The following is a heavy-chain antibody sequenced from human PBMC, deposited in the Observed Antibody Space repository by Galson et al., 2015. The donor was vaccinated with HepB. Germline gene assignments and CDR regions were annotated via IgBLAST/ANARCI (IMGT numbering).Heavy chain of an antibody. CDR3: ARGVSIIVVVVAATPSLDY. V-gene: IGHV1-46*01. CDR2: INPSGGST. Sequence: SVKVSCKASGYTFTSYYMHWVRQAPGQGLEWMGIINPSGGSTSYAQKFQGRVTMTRDTSTSTVYMELSSLRSEDTAVYYCARGVSIIVVVVAATPSLDYWGQGTLVTVSS. CDR1: GYTFTSYY. D-gene: IGHD2-15*01. J-gene: IGHJ4*02.